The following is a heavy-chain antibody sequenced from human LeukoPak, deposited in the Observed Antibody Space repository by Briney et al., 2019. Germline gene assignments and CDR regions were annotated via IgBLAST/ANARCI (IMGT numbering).Heavy chain of an antibody. CDR2: ISGSGGST. D-gene: IGHD3-22*01. J-gene: IGHJ4*02. CDR3: AKDQDYYDSSGYFDY. CDR1: GFTFSSYA. Sequence: GGSLRLSCAASGFTFSSYAMSWVRQAPGKGLEWVSAISGSGGSTYYADSVKGRFTISRDNSKNTLYLQMDSLRAEDTAVYYCAKDQDYYDSSGYFDYWGQGTLVTVSS. V-gene: IGHV3-23*01.